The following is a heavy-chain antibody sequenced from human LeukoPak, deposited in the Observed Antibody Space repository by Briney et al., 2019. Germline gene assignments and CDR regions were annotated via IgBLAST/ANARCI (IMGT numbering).Heavy chain of an antibody. CDR1: GFTFSSYG. Sequence: GGSLRLSCAASGFTFSSYGMHWVRQAPGRGLEWVANIKEDGSAQYYVGSVKGRFTISRDNAKNSLNLQMNSLRAEDTAVYHCATSSNAPGNHWGQGTLVTASS. V-gene: IGHV3-7*01. D-gene: IGHD2-2*01. J-gene: IGHJ5*02. CDR3: ATSSNAPGNH. CDR2: IKEDGSAQ.